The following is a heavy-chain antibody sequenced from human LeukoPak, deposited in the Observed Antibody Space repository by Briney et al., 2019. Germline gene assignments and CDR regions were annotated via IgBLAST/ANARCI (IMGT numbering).Heavy chain of an antibody. CDR1: GFTFSGYW. D-gene: IGHD1-14*01. CDR3: ARSPEGYYYYYMDV. Sequence: PGGSLRLSCAASGFTFSGYWMSWVRQAPGKGLEWVASINQDGSIIHYVDSAKGRFTISRDNAKNSLYLQMNYLRAEDTAVYYCARSPEGYYYYYMDVWGQGTLVTVS. V-gene: IGHV3-7*01. J-gene: IGHJ6*03. CDR2: INQDGSII.